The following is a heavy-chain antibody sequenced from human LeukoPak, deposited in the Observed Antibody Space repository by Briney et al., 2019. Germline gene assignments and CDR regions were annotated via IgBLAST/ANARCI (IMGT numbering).Heavy chain of an antibody. CDR2: INAGNGNT. D-gene: IGHD3-10*01. V-gene: IGHV1-3*01. CDR3: AREGILWFEESPYYYYGMDV. Sequence: ASVKVSCKASGYTFTSYAMHWVRQAPGQRLEWMGWINAGNGNTKYSQKFQGRVTITRDTSASTAYMELSSLRSEDTAVYYCAREGILWFEESPYYYYGMDVWGKGTTVTVSS. CDR1: GYTFTSYA. J-gene: IGHJ6*04.